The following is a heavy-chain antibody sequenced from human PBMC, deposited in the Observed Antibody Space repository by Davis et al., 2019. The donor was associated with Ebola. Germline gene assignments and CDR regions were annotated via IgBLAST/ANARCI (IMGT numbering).Heavy chain of an antibody. CDR3: ARDPTRTYYDFWSGSSDYYYGMDV. Sequence: PGGSLRLSCAASGFTFSRYWMNWVRQAPGKGLEWVANIKQDGSEKWYVDSVKGRFTISRDNARNSLYLQMNSLRAEDTAVYYCARDPTRTYYDFWSGSSDYYYGMDVWGQGTTVTVSS. J-gene: IGHJ6*02. CDR2: IKQDGSEK. V-gene: IGHV3-7*01. D-gene: IGHD3-3*01. CDR1: GFTFSRYW.